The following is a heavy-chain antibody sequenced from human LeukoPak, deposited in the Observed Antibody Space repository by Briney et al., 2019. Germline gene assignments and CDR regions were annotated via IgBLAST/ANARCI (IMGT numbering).Heavy chain of an antibody. D-gene: IGHD3-10*01. Sequence: SETLSLTCTVSGGSINSGDYYWSWIRQPPGKGLEWIGYIYYTGTTYYNPSLKSRVTISVDTSKNQFSLKLSSVTAADTAVYYCARGNKDYYYGSGSYRFDYWGQGTLVTVSS. CDR1: GGSINSGDYY. CDR3: ARGNKDYYYGSGSYRFDY. J-gene: IGHJ4*02. V-gene: IGHV4-30-4*01. CDR2: IYYTGTT.